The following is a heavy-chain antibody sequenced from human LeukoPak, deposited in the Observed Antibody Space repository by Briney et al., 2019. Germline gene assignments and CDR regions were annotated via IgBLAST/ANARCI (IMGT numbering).Heavy chain of an antibody. J-gene: IGHJ3*02. CDR2: INTDGSST. Sequence: GGSLRLSCAASGFTFSSYWMHWVRQAPGKGLVWVSRINTDGSSTSYADSVKGRFTISRDNAKNTLYLQMNSLRAEDTAVYYCAGTKPRGYSYGYDQGDAFDIWGQGTMVTVSS. V-gene: IGHV3-74*01. D-gene: IGHD5-18*01. CDR1: GFTFSSYW. CDR3: AGTKPRGYSYGYDQGDAFDI.